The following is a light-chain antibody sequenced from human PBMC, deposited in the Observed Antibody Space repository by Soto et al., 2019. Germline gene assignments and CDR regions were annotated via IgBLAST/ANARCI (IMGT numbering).Light chain of an antibody. CDR2: GAS. CDR3: QQYGSSSQT. Sequence: IVLTQSPGTLSLSPWEGATLSCRASQSVSSSDLAWYQQKLGQAPRLLIYGASRRATGVPDRFSGSGSGTDFTLTISRLEPEDFAVYYCQQYGSSSQTFGQGTKVDIK. J-gene: IGKJ1*01. CDR1: QSVSSSD. V-gene: IGKV3-20*01.